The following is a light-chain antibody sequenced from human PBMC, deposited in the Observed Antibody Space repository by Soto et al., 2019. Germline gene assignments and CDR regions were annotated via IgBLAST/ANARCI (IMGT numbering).Light chain of an antibody. CDR3: QQYGTPPWT. Sequence: EIVLTQSPGTLSLSPGERATLSCRASQSVSSIYLAWYQQRPGQAPRLLIYGASDRATGIPDRFSGSGSGTDFTLTSRRLEPEDFAVYYCQQYGTPPWTFGQGTKVEI. V-gene: IGKV3-20*01. J-gene: IGKJ1*01. CDR1: QSVSSIY. CDR2: GAS.